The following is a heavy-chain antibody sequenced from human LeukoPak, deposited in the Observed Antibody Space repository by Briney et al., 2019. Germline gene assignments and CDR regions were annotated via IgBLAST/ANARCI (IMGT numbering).Heavy chain of an antibody. J-gene: IGHJ4*02. Sequence: ASVKVSCKASEYTFTSYDINWVRLATGQGLERMGWMNPNSGNTGYAQKFQGRVTMTRNTSISTAYMELSSLTFEDTDVYYCARGRHPGPTWISEYWGQGTLVTVSS. CDR1: EYTFTSYD. V-gene: IGHV1-8*01. D-gene: IGHD5-12*01. CDR3: ARGRHPGPTWISEY. CDR2: MNPNSGNT.